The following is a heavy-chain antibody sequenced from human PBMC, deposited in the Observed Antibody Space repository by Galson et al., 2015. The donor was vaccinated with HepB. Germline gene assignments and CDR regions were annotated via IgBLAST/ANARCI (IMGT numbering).Heavy chain of an antibody. Sequence: SLRLSCAASGFTFSSYAMHWVRQAPGKGLEWVAVISYDGSNKYYADSVEGRFTISRDNSKNTLYLQMNSLRAEDTAVYYCASGGIAAGGALDIWGQGTMVTVSS. D-gene: IGHD6-13*01. CDR2: ISYDGSNK. J-gene: IGHJ3*02. CDR3: ASGGIAAGGALDI. V-gene: IGHV3-30-3*01. CDR1: GFTFSSYA.